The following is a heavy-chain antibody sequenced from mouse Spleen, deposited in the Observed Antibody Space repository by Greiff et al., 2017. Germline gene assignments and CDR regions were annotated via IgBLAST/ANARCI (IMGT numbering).Heavy chain of an antibody. D-gene: IGHD2-14*01. V-gene: IGHV1-42*01. Sequence: EVMLVESGPELVKPGASVKISCKASGYSFTGYYMNWVKQSPEKSLEWIGEINPSTGGTTYDQKFKAKATLTVDKSSSTAYMQLKSLTSEDSAVYYCVRGVRRDRYVDVWGAGTTVTVSS. CDR3: VRGVRRDRYVDV. J-gene: IGHJ1*01. CDR2: INPSTGGT. CDR1: GYSFTGYY.